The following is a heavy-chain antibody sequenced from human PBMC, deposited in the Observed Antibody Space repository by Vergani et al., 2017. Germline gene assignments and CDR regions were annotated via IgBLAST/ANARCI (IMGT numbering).Heavy chain of an antibody. V-gene: IGHV1-46*01. CDR2: INPSGGST. Sequence: QVQLVQSGAEVKKPGASVKVSCKASGYTFTSYYMHWVRQAPGQGLEWMGIINPSGGSTSYAQKFQGRVTMTRDTSTSTVYMELSSLRSEDTAVYYCARSPDIAARSRPFDYWGQGTLVTVSS. CDR1: GYTFTSYY. D-gene: IGHD6-6*01. J-gene: IGHJ4*02. CDR3: ARSPDIAARSRPFDY.